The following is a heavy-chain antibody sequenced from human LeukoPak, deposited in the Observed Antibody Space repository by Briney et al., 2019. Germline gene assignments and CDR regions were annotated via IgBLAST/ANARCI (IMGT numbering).Heavy chain of an antibody. Sequence: GGSLRLSCAASGFTFSDCYMSWIRRAPGKGLGWVSYISSGGRTIYYADSVKGRFTISRDNAKNSLYLQTNSLRAEDTAVYYCARIGYSLDTSGYCYFAYSGQGTLVTGSS. J-gene: IGHJ4*02. D-gene: IGHD3-22*01. CDR1: GFTFSDCY. CDR2: ISSGGRTI. CDR3: ARIGYSLDTSGYCYFAY. V-gene: IGHV3-11*01.